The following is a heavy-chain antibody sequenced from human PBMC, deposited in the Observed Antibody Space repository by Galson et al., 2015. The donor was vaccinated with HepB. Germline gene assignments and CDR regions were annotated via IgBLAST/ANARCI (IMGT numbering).Heavy chain of an antibody. CDR1: GFTFSAYS. CDR3: ARDHKWGFDY. V-gene: IGHV3-48*02. CDR2: ISANSI. Sequence: SLRLSCAASGFTFSAYSMNWVRQAPGKGLEWISYISANSIYYADSVKGRFTVSRDNAKNSLYLQINSLRDEDTAVYYCARDHKWGFDYWGQGTLVTVSS. D-gene: IGHD7-27*01. J-gene: IGHJ4*02.